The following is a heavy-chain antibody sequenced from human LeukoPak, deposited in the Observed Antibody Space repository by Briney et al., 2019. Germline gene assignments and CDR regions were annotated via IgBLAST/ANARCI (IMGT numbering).Heavy chain of an antibody. CDR2: IYYSGST. CDR1: GGSISSSY. CDR3: ARQGITYSRGRYVDY. D-gene: IGHD6-19*01. Sequence: SETLSLTCTVSGGSISSSYWSWIRQPPGKGLEWIGYIYYSGSTNHNPSLKSRVTISVDTSKNQFSLKLSSVTAADTAVYYCARQGITYSRGRYVDYWGQGTLVTVSS. J-gene: IGHJ4*02. V-gene: IGHV4-59*08.